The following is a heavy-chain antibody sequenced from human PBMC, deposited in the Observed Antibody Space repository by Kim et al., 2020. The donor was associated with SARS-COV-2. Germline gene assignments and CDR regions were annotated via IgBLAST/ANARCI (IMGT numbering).Heavy chain of an antibody. J-gene: IGHJ1*01. CDR2: ISYDGSDK. V-gene: IGHV3-30*04. D-gene: IGHD2-15*01. Sequence: GGSLRLSCAASGFTFSGYALHWVRQAPGKGLEWVAVISYDGSDKYSADSVKGRFTISRDNSKNTLYLQMNSLRADDTAVYYCARGYCSGGSCFAEYFQH. CDR3: ARGYCSGGSCFAEYFQH. CDR1: GFTFSGYA.